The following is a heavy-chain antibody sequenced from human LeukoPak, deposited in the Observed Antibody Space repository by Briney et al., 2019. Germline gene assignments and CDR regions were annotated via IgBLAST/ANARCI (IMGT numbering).Heavy chain of an antibody. D-gene: IGHD2-2*01. J-gene: IGHJ4*02. Sequence: GGSLRLSCAASGFTFSSYAMSWVRQAPGKGLEWVSAISGSGGSTYYADSVKGRFTISRDNSKNTLYLQMNSLRAEDTAVYYCARADIVVVPAAMTDYWGQGTLVTVSS. CDR3: ARADIVVVPAAMTDY. V-gene: IGHV3-23*01. CDR1: GFTFSSYA. CDR2: ISGSGGST.